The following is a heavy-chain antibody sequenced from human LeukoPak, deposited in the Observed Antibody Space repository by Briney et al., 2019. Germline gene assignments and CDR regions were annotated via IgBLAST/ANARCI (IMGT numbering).Heavy chain of an antibody. Sequence: SETPSLTCAVYGGSFSGYYWSCVRQPPGKGLEWIGDVNHSGSTNYNPSLKSRVTISVDTSKNQFSLKLSSVTAADTAVYHCARVLSIVVVPGATFWFDPWGQGTLVTVSS. CDR2: VNHSGST. D-gene: IGHD2-2*01. CDR3: ARVLSIVVVPGATFWFDP. CDR1: GGSFSGYY. V-gene: IGHV4-34*01. J-gene: IGHJ5*02.